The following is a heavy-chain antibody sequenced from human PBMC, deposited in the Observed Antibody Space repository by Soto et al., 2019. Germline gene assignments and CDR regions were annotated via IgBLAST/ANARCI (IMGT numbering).Heavy chain of an antibody. CDR1: RFTFTSYA. CDR2: ISASGGAT. V-gene: IGHV3-23*01. J-gene: IGHJ4*02. CDR3: AKDVEGGSLFRGAFDY. D-gene: IGHD1-26*01. Sequence: GGSLSLSCVASRFTFTSYAMSWVRQAPGKGLEWVAAISASGGATIHADSVKGRLTISRDNSKNTLYLQMNSLRAEDTAVYYCAKDVEGGSLFRGAFDYWGQGTQVTVSS.